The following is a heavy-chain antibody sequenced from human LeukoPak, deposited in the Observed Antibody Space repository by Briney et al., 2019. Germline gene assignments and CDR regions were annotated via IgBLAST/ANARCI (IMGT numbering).Heavy chain of an antibody. Sequence: GGSLRLSCAASGFSFINDWMTWVRQGPGKGLEWVGRIKSNPDGGTADYAAPVKGRFTISRDDSRNTLSLQVRNLRAEDTAVYYCTTLSYDVHYWGQGTLVTVSS. CDR1: GFSFINDW. CDR3: TTLSYDVHY. V-gene: IGHV3-15*01. J-gene: IGHJ4*02. CDR2: IKSNPDGGTA. D-gene: IGHD3-3*01.